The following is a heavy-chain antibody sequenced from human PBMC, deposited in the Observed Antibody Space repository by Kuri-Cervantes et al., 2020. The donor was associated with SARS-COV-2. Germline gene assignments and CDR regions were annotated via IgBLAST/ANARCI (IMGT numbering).Heavy chain of an antibody. J-gene: IGHJ4*02. CDR3: ARDLYYYDSSGYYDY. Sequence: GESLKISCAASGFTFSSYSMNWVRQAPGKGLEWVSSISSSSSYIYYADSVKSRFTISRDNAKNSLYLQMNSLRAEDTAVYYCARDLYYYDSSGYYDYWGQGTLVTVSS. D-gene: IGHD3-22*01. CDR2: ISSSSSYI. V-gene: IGHV3-21*04. CDR1: GFTFSSYS.